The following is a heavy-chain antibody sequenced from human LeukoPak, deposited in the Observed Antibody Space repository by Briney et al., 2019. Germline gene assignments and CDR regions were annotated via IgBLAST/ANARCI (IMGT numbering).Heavy chain of an antibody. CDR3: ARDLYYYDSSGYPNY. Sequence: GGSLRLSCAASGFTFSSYAMHWVRQAPGKGLEWVAVISYDGSNKYYADSVKGRFTISRDNSKNTLYLQMNSLRAEDTAVYYCARDLYYYDSSGYPNYWGQGTLVTVSS. V-gene: IGHV3-30*04. CDR1: GFTFSSYA. CDR2: ISYDGSNK. D-gene: IGHD3-22*01. J-gene: IGHJ4*02.